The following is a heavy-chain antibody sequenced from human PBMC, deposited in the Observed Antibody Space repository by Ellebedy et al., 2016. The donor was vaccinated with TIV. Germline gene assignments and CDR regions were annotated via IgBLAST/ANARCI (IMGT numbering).Heavy chain of an antibody. V-gene: IGHV3-23*01. CDR3: AKLGGVLSWYADY. CDR1: GFTFGCCA. J-gene: IGHJ4*02. Sequence: PGGSLRLSCAASGFTFGCCAMSWVRQAPGKGLEWVSVISNGGDTTYADSVKGRFTISRDNSKNTLYLQMNSLTADDTAIYYCAKLGGVLSWYADYWGLGTLVTVSS. D-gene: IGHD6-13*01. CDR2: ISNGGDTT.